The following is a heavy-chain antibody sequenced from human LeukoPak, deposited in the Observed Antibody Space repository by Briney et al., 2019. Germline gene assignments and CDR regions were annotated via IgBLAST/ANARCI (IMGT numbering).Heavy chain of an antibody. J-gene: IGHJ6*02. D-gene: IGHD3-9*01. CDR3: ARDISYGMDV. Sequence: GGSLRLSCAASGFTFSNYGMHWVRQAPGKGLEWVAVIWYDGSDNYYADSVKGRFTISRDNSKNTLYLQMNSLRAEDTAMYYCARDISYGMDVWGQGTTVTVSS. CDR2: IWYDGSDN. V-gene: IGHV3-33*01. CDR1: GFTFSNYG.